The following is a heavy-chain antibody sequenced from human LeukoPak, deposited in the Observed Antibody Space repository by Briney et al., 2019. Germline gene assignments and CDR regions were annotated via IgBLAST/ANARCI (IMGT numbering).Heavy chain of an antibody. CDR3: ARSGTVTTWNY. CDR2: IYYSGTT. J-gene: IGHJ4*02. D-gene: IGHD4-17*01. V-gene: IGHV4-31*03. Sequence: SETLSLTCTVSGGYISSGGYYWSWIRQHPGKGLEWIGYIYYSGTTYYNPSLKSRVSISLDTSKNQFSLTLSSVTAADTAVYYCARSGTVTTWNYWGQGTLVTVSS. CDR1: GGYISSGGYY.